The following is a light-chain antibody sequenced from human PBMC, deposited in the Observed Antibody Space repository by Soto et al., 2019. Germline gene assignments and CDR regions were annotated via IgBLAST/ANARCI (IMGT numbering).Light chain of an antibody. CDR3: QSYDSSLSGYV. V-gene: IGLV1-40*01. CDR1: SSSIGAGYD. J-gene: IGLJ1*01. CDR2: ANN. Sequence: QAVVTQPPSVSGAPGQRVTISCTGSSSSIGAGYDVHWYQQLPGTGPKLLIYANNNRPSGVPDRCSGSKSGTSASLAITGLRAEDEADYYCQSYDSSLSGYVFGTGTKLTVL.